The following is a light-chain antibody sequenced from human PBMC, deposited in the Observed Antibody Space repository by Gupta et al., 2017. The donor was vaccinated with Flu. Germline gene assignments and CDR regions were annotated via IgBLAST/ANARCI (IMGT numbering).Light chain of an antibody. CDR1: QGIRDY. CDR2: ATY. J-gene: IGKJ1*01. Sequence: DIQMTQSPSSLSASVGDTVTITCRASQGIRDYVGWYQQKPGRAPKLLTSATYKLQSGVPPRFSGTAAGTEFTITISSLQAEDWATYYCLQQFSYPWTFGQGTKVDIK. CDR3: LQQFSYPWT. V-gene: IGKV1-17*01.